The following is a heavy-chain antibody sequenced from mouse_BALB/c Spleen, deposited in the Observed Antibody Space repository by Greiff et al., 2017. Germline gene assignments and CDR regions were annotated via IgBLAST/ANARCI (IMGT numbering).Heavy chain of an antibody. J-gene: IGHJ1*01. Sequence: VQLQQSGAELVKPGASVKLSCTASGFNIKDTYMHWVKQRPEQGLEWIGRIDPANGNTKYDPKFQGKATITADTSSNTAYLQLSSLTSEDTAVYYCARDSPSYYYGSSYWYFDVWGAGTTVTVSS. V-gene: IGHV14-3*02. CDR3: ARDSPSYYYGSSYWYFDV. D-gene: IGHD1-1*01. CDR2: IDPANGNT. CDR1: GFNIKDTY.